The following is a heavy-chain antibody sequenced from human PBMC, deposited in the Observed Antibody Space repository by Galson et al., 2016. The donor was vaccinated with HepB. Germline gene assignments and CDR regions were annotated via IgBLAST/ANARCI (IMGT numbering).Heavy chain of an antibody. V-gene: IGHV3-9*01. D-gene: IGHD2-21*02. Sequence: SLRLSCAASGFTFDTFGMPWVRQVPGKGLEWVSGISGDSGSTGYASSVQGRFTISRDNAKNSLYLQMNSLRPEDTALYCCAKKGDAYEIGWGGGMDLWGQGITVTVSS. CDR2: ISGDSGST. CDR3: AKKGDAYEIGWGGGMDL. J-gene: IGHJ6*02. CDR1: GFTFDTFG.